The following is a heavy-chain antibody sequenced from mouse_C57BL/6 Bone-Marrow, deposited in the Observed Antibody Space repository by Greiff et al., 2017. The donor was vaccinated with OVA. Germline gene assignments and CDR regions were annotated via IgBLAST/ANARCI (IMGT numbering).Heavy chain of an antibody. J-gene: IGHJ4*01. CDR1: GYTFTSYT. CDR3: ASTYYSNNYAMDY. Sequence: QVQLQQSGAELARPGASVKMSCKASGYTFTSYTMHWVKQRPGQGLEWIGYINPSSGYTKYNQKFKDKATLTADKSSSTAYMQLSSLTSEDSAVYYCASTYYSNNYAMDYWGQGTSVTVSS. CDR2: INPSSGYT. D-gene: IGHD2-5*01. V-gene: IGHV1-4*01.